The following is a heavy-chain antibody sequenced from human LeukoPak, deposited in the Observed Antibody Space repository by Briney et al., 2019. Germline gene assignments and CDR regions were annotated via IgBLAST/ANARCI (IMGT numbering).Heavy chain of an antibody. CDR1: GFTFSSYS. CDR2: IYSGGST. D-gene: IGHD6-13*01. J-gene: IGHJ6*02. V-gene: IGHV3-66*01. CDR3: ARGGYSRYYYGMDV. Sequence: SGGSLRLSCAASGFTFSSYSMNWVRQAPGKGLEWVSVIYSGGSTYYADSVKGRFTISRDISKNTLYLQVNSLRGEDTAVYYCARGGYSRYYYGMDVWGQGTTVTVSS.